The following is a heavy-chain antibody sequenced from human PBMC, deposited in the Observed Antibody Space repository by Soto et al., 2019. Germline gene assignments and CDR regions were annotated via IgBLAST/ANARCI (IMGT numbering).Heavy chain of an antibody. J-gene: IGHJ4*02. CDR2: TYYSGST. Sequence: TLSLTCTVSGGSMIAYYWNWMRQPPGKGLQWIGYTYYSGSTTYNPSLKSRVTISVDSSKNQFSLKLDSVTPADTAVYYCARVRGTAGKRYFDYWGPGTLVTVSS. D-gene: IGHD6-13*01. CDR1: GGSMIAYY. CDR3: ARVRGTAGKRYFDY. V-gene: IGHV4-59*01.